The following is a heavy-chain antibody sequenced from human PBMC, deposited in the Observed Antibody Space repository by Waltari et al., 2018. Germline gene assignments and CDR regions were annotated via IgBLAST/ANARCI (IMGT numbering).Heavy chain of an antibody. Sequence: QVQLQESGPGLVKPSQTLSLTCTVSGCSISSYYWSWLRQPVGKGLEWIGRIYTSGSTNYNTRLKSRVTMSVDTSKNQFSLKLSSVTAADTAVYYCARLYLGPTTEDWFDPWGQGTLVTVSS. J-gene: IGHJ5*02. CDR3: ARLYLGPTTEDWFDP. V-gene: IGHV4-4*07. CDR2: IYTSGST. D-gene: IGHD3-16*01. CDR1: GCSISSYY.